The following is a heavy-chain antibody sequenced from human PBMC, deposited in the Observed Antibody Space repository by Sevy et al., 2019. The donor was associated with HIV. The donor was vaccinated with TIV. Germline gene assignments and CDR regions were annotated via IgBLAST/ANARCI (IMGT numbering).Heavy chain of an antibody. CDR2: ISPFNGDT. CDR1: GYTFTSYR. Sequence: ASVKVSCQASGYTFTSYRIYWVRQAPGQGLEWMGWISPFNGDTNYAQKLQGRVTMITDTSTNTAYMEMRSLSSDETAVYYCARAYCSGGSCYSLAYWGQGTLVTVSS. D-gene: IGHD2-15*01. CDR3: ARAYCSGGSCYSLAY. J-gene: IGHJ4*02. V-gene: IGHV1-18*01.